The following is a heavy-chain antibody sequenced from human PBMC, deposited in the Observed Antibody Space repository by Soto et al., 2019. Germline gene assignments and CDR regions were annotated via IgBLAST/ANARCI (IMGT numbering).Heavy chain of an antibody. CDR3: ASSLGFSCSVSCLHYYFAY. D-gene: IGHD2-2*01. J-gene: IGHJ4*02. CDR2: TRNKANSYNT. CDR1: GFSFSDHY. Sequence: EVQLVESGGGLVHPGGSLRLSCAASGFSFSDHYMDWVRQAPGKGLEWVGRTRNKANSYNTEYAASVKGRFTISRDDSKNSLYLQMNSMKTEDTAVYYCASSLGFSCSVSCLHYYFAYWGQGTLVTVSS. V-gene: IGHV3-72*01.